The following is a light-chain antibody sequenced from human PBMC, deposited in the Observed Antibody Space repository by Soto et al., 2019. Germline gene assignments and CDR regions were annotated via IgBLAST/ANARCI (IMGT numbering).Light chain of an antibody. J-gene: IGKJ1*01. V-gene: IGKV1-39*01. Sequence: DIQMTQSPSSLSASVGDRITITCRASQTISNYLNWYQQKPGKAPKLLIYAAFTLQTGVSSRFIGSGSGTDFTLTINSLQPEDFATYYCQQSSSSPWTFGQGTKVEIK. CDR1: QTISNY. CDR3: QQSSSSPWT. CDR2: AAF.